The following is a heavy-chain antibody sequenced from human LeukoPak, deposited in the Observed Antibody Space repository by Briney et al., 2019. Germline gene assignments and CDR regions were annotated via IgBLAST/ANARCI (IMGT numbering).Heavy chain of an antibody. V-gene: IGHV3-66*04. CDR1: EFSVGSNY. D-gene: IGHD3-10*01. CDR2: IYSGGST. Sequence: GGSLRLSCAASEFSVGSNYMTWVRQAPGKGLEWVSLIYSGGSTYYADSVKGRFTISRDNSKNTLYLQMNSLRAEDTAVYYCAKPRRSGRGDAFDIWGQGTMVTVSS. CDR3: AKPRRSGRGDAFDI. J-gene: IGHJ3*02.